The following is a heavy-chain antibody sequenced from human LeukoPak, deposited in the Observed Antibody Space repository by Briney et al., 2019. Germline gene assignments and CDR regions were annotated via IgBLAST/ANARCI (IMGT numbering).Heavy chain of an antibody. CDR3: ARGVPYDSWSGPHYSDY. CDR2: IWYDGNTK. D-gene: IGHD3-3*01. CDR1: GFSFGSHG. Sequence: GGSLRLSCAASGFSFGSHGMHWVRQTPGKGLDWVAVIWYDGNTKYYADSVKGRFTISRDNSKNTLLLEMNTLRAEDTAVYYCARGVPYDSWSGPHYSDYWGQGTLVTVSS. V-gene: IGHV3-33*01. J-gene: IGHJ4*02.